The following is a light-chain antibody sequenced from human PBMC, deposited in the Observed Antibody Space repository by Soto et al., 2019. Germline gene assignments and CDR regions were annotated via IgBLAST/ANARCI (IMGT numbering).Light chain of an antibody. CDR2: GAS. CDR1: QSVSSN. Sequence: EIVLTQSPGTLSLSPGERATLSCGASQSVSSNYLAWYQQKPGQAPRLLIYGASTRATGIPARFSGSGSGTEFTLTISSLQSEDFAVYYCQQYNNWPPVTFGQGTKVDI. J-gene: IGKJ1*01. CDR3: QQYNNWPPVT. V-gene: IGKV3-15*01.